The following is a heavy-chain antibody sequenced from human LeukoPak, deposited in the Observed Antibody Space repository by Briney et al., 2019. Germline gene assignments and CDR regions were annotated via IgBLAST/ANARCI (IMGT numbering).Heavy chain of an antibody. CDR1: GFTFSSHG. D-gene: IGHD1-1*01. Sequence: GGSLRLSCAASGFTFSSHGMCWVRQAPGRGLEWVSSIGIGGDTTYSDSVKGRFTISRDNSKNTLYLQLDSLRAEDTAIYYCAKEIRPNXCWGQGTLVTVSS. J-gene: IGHJ4*02. CDR2: IGIGGDTT. V-gene: IGHV3-23*01. CDR3: AKEIRPNXC.